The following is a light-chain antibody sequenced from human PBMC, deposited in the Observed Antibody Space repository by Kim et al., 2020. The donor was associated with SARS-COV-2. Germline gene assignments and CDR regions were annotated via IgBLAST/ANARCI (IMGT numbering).Light chain of an antibody. CDR1: SEHSSYA. Sequence: SVKLTCTLSSEHSSYAIAWHQQQPEKGPRYLMKLNSDGSHSKGDGIPDRFSGSSSGAERYLTISSLQSEDEADYYCQTWGTGIRVFGGGTQLTVL. CDR3: QTWGTGIRV. V-gene: IGLV4-69*01. CDR2: LNSDGSH. J-gene: IGLJ3*02.